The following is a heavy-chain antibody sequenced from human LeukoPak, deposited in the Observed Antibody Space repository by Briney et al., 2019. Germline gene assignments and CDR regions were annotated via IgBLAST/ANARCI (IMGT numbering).Heavy chain of an antibody. CDR3: ARNGAYALDY. CDR1: GYSISSGHW. V-gene: IGHV4-4*02. J-gene: IGHJ4*02. CDR2: ILHSGST. Sequence: SWTLSLTCAVSGYSISSGHWGSWVRQRPGKGLEWIGEILHSGSTSYNPSLKSRVTISVDSSKNQLSLTLTSVTAADTAVYYCARNGAYALDYWGQGTLVTASS. D-gene: IGHD4-17*01.